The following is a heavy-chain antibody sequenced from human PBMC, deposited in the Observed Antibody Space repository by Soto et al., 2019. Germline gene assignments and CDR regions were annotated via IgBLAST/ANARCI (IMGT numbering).Heavy chain of an antibody. CDR1: GFTFSNYA. D-gene: IGHD2-15*01. V-gene: IGHV3-30*18. J-gene: IGHJ4*02. Sequence: GGSLRLSCAASGFTFSNYAMHWVRQAPGKGLEWVAIISFDGSNRFYRDFVKGRFTISRDNSKNTLYLEMSSLSVEDTAVYICAKDLSYCSGGSCYQHDGSDNWGQGTLVTVSS. CDR2: ISFDGSNR. CDR3: AKDLSYCSGGSCYQHDGSDN.